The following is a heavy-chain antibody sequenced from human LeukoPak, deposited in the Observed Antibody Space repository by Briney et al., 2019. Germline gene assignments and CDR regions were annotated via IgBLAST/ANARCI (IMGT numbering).Heavy chain of an antibody. D-gene: IGHD1-14*01. CDR1: GSTVITND. J-gene: IGHJ4*02. CDR3: ARGVEPLAANTLAY. Sequence: GRSLRLSCAASGSTVITNDMTWVRQAPGKGLEWVSVLYSDGNTKYADSVQGRFTISRDNSKNTLYLEMNSLSPDDTAVYYCARGVEPLAANTLAYWGQGTLVTVSS. V-gene: IGHV3-53*01. CDR2: LYSDGNT.